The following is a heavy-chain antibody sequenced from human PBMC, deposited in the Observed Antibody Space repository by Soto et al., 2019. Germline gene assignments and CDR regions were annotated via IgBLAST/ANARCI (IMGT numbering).Heavy chain of an antibody. CDR2: ISYDGNNK. V-gene: IGHV3-30*18. J-gene: IGHJ4*02. CDR3: AKDLLLTTITTVGD. D-gene: IGHD4-17*01. CDR1: GFIFSTYG. Sequence: QVQLVESGGGVVQPGMSLRLSCAASGFIFSTYGMHWVRQAPGKGLEWLSVISYDGNNKYYADSVKGRFTISRDNSKNTLWLQMDSLRTEDTAVYYCAKDLLLTTITTVGDWGQGTLVTVSS.